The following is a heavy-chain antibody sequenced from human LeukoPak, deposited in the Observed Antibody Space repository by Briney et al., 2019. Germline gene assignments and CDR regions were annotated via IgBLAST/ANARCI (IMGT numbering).Heavy chain of an antibody. Sequence: PSETLSLTCAVYGGSFSGYYWSWIRQPPGKGLEWIGEINHSGSTNYNPSLKSRVTISVDTSKNQFSLKLSSVTAADTAVYYCARDKTRAGYCSSTSCYPSGINWFDPWGQGTLVTVSS. CDR2: INHSGST. V-gene: IGHV4-34*01. CDR1: GGSFSGYY. J-gene: IGHJ5*02. D-gene: IGHD2-2*03. CDR3: ARDKTRAGYCSSTSCYPSGINWFDP.